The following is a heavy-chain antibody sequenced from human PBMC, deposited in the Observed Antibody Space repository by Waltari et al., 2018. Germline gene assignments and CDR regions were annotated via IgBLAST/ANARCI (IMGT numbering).Heavy chain of an antibody. V-gene: IGHV4-4*09. D-gene: IGHD3-22*01. CDR1: GGSISSYY. CDR3: ARAYDSSGYYVSYWYFDL. Sequence: QVQLQESGPGLVKPSETLSLTCTVPGGSISSYYWSWIRQPPGKGLEWIGYIYTSGSTNYNPSLKSRVTISVDTSKNQFSLKLSSVTAADTAVYYCARAYDSSGYYVSYWYFDLWGRGTLVTVSS. J-gene: IGHJ2*01. CDR2: IYTSGST.